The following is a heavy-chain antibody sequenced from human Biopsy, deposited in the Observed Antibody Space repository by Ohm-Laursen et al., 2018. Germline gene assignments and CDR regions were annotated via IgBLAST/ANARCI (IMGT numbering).Heavy chain of an antibody. CDR1: GDRVSSNSAA. CDR2: TYSRSKWYN. J-gene: IGHJ5*02. CDR3: ARETPTGIPFNWFDP. V-gene: IGHV6-1*01. Sequence: SPTLSLTCAISGDRVSSNSAAWNWIRQSPSRGLEWLGRTYSRSKWYNDYAVFVKSRITINPDTSKNQFSLQLNSVTPEDTAVYYCARETPTGIPFNWFDPWGQGTLVIVST. D-gene: IGHD1-1*01.